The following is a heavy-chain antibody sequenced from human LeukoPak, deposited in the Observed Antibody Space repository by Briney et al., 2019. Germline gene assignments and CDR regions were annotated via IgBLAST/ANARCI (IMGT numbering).Heavy chain of an antibody. CDR3: ANCRSSSWFFDY. Sequence: TPSETLSLTCAVYGGSFSGYYWSWIRQPPGKGLEWIGEINHSGSTNYNPSLKSRVTISVDTSKNQFSLKLSSVTAADTAVYYCANCRSSSWFFDYWGQGTLVTVSS. V-gene: IGHV4-34*01. CDR1: GGSFSGYY. J-gene: IGHJ4*02. CDR2: INHSGST. D-gene: IGHD6-13*01.